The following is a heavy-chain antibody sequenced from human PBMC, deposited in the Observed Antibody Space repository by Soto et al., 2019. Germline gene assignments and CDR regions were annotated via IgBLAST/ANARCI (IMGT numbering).Heavy chain of an antibody. Sequence: GGSLRLSCAASGFTFSNYNMHWVRQAPGKGLEWLTVIWYDGSNKYYADTVKGRFAISRDNSKKTLYLQMNSLRPEDTALYYCAKDEYYYSRSGYYIFDSWGQGTLVTVSS. D-gene: IGHD3-22*01. V-gene: IGHV3-30*02. CDR3: AKDEYYYSRSGYYIFDS. CDR1: GFTFSNYN. CDR2: IWYDGSNK. J-gene: IGHJ4*02.